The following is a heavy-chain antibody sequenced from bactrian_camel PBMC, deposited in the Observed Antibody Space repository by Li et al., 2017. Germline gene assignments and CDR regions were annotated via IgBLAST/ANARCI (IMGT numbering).Heavy chain of an antibody. D-gene: IGHD5*01. CDR3: AAMTPGWGFGY. CDR2: IGNGDT. Sequence: HVQLVESGGDLVQPGGSLRLSCTASGSLFNTYFLSWVRQAPGKGLEWVSAIGNGDTYGADSVKGRFTISRDNAENTLYLQMNKLKPEDTAVYYCAAMTPGWGFGYWGQGTQVTVS. J-gene: IGHJ6*01. CDR1: GSLFNTYF. V-gene: IGHV3S1*01.